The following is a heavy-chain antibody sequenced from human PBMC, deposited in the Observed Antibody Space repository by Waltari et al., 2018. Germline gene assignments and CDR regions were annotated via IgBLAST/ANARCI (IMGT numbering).Heavy chain of an antibody. CDR3: ARTNFLDY. V-gene: IGHV3-23*01. Sequence: EVQLLESGGDLVQPGGSLRLSCAASGFTFSSYAFNWVRRAPGKGLEWVSTISNTGGNTYYADSVKGRFTISRDNSKNTLYLQMNSLRADDTAVYYCARTNFLDYWAREPWSPSPQ. D-gene: IGHD1-7*01. J-gene: IGHJ4*02. CDR1: GFTFSSYA. CDR2: ISNTGGNT.